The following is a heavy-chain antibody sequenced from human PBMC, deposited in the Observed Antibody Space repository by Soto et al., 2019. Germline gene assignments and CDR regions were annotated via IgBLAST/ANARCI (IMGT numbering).Heavy chain of an antibody. J-gene: IGHJ6*02. V-gene: IGHV1-18*01. CDR3: ARVHATYYYDSSGYYGMDV. Sequence: ASVKVSCKASGYTFTSYGISWVRQAPGQGLEWMGWISAYNGNTNYAQKLQGRVTMTTDTSTSTAYMELRSLRSDDTAVYYCARVHATYYYDSSGYYGMDVWGQGTTVTVSS. D-gene: IGHD3-22*01. CDR2: ISAYNGNT. CDR1: GYTFTSYG.